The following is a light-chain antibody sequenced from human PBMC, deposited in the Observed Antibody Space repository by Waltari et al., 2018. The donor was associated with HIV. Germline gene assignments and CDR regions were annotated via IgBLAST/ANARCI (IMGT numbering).Light chain of an antibody. CDR1: QSVSSN. J-gene: IGKJ2*01. Sequence: EIVLTQSQATLSVSPGERATLPCRASQSVSSNLAWYQQKPGQAPRLLIYRASTRTTGIPARFSGSGSGTEFTLTISSLQSEDFAVYYCQQYNDWPRGPFGQGTRLEIK. CDR2: RAS. CDR3: QQYNDWPRGP. V-gene: IGKV3-15*01.